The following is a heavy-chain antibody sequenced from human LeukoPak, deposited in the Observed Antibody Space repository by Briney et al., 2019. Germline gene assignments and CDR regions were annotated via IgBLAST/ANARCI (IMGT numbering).Heavy chain of an antibody. CDR2: INPSGSST. CDR3: ARDNWGEDIAWCFDP. CDR1: GYTLTSYY. J-gene: IGHJ5*02. Sequence: GASVKVSCKASGYTLTSYYMHWVRQAPGQGLEWMGIINPSGSSTLYAQKFQGRVTMTRDMSTTTDYMELSSLRSEDTAVYYWARDNWGEDIAWCFDPWGRGTLVTVSS. D-gene: IGHD2-15*01. V-gene: IGHV1-46*01.